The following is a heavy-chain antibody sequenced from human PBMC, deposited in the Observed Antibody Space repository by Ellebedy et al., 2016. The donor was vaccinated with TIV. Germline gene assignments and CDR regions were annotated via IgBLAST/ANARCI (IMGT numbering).Heavy chain of an antibody. V-gene: IGHV3-30*18. CDR1: GFNVSIYG. J-gene: IGHJ4*02. D-gene: IGHD2-8*02. Sequence: GGSLRLSXAASGFNVSIYGMHWVRQAPGKGLEWVAVISHDGTGKFYADSVKGRFGITRDNSKNTLYLQMDSLRAEDTAVYYCAKDPNSWWTPIDYWGQGTLVTVSS. CDR3: AKDPNSWWTPIDY. CDR2: ISHDGTGK.